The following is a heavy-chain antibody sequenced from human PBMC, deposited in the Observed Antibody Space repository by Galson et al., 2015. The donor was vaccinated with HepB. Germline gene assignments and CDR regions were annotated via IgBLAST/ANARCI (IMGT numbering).Heavy chain of an antibody. CDR1: GFTFSSYA. V-gene: IGHV3-30-3*01. CDR3: ARDRGPDNWNYYGMDV. D-gene: IGHD1-20*01. CDR2: ISYDGSNR. Sequence: SLRLSCAASGFTFSSYAMHWVRQAPGKGLEWVAVISYDGSNRYYADSVKGRFTISRDNSKNTLYLQMNSLRAEDTAVYYCARDRGPDNWNYYGMDVGGQGTPVTVSS. J-gene: IGHJ6*02.